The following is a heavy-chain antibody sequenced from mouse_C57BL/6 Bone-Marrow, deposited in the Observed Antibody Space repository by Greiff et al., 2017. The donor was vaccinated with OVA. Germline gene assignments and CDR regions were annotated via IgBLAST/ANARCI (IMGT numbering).Heavy chain of an antibody. V-gene: IGHV5-12*01. J-gene: IGHJ1*03. Sequence: EVMLVESGGGLVQPGGSLKLSCAASGFTFSDYYMYWVRQTPEKRLEWVAYISNGGGSTYYPDTVKSRFTISRDNAKNTLYLQRSRLKSEDTAMYYCARPDLFLWYFDVWGTGTTVTVSS. D-gene: IGHD1-1*01. CDR2: ISNGGGST. CDR1: GFTFSDYY. CDR3: ARPDLFLWYFDV.